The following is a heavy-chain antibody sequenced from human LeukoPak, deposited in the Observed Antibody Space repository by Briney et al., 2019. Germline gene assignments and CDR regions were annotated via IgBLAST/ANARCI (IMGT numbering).Heavy chain of an antibody. CDR2: ISGSASST. CDR3: VREGFYFFDF. CDR1: GFTFSNYA. J-gene: IGHJ4*01. V-gene: IGHV3-23*01. Sequence: GGSLRLSCAASGFTFSNYAMSWVRQAPGKGLEWVSAISGSASSTYHADSVKGRFTISRDNAKDSVYLQMNSLRAEDSATYYCVREGFYFFDFWGQGALVTVSS.